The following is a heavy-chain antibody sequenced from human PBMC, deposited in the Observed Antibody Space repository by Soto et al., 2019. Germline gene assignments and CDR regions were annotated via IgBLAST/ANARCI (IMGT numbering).Heavy chain of an antibody. V-gene: IGHV4-59*11. CDR1: GGSINNHY. Sequence: SETLSLTCTVSGGSINNHYWSWIRQPPGKGLEWIGYIYYSGTTNYNPSLKGRVTISVDTSKNQFSLNLTSLTAADTATYSCARANCYGKYGGQGTLATVSS. CDR3: ARANCYGKY. CDR2: IYYSGTT. J-gene: IGHJ4*02. D-gene: IGHD4-17*01.